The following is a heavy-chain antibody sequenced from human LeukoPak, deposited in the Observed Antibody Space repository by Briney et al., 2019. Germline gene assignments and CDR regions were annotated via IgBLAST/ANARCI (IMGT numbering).Heavy chain of an antibody. D-gene: IGHD3-22*01. J-gene: IGHJ1*01. CDR2: IYTSGST. Sequence: KSSETLSLTCTVSGGSISSYYWSWIRQPAGKGLEWIGRIYTSGSTNYNPSLKSRVTMSVDTSKNQFSLKLSSVTAADTAVYYCARGGDYYDSSGYYPEYFQHWGQGTLVTVSS. V-gene: IGHV4-4*07. CDR3: ARGGDYYDSSGYYPEYFQH. CDR1: GGSISSYY.